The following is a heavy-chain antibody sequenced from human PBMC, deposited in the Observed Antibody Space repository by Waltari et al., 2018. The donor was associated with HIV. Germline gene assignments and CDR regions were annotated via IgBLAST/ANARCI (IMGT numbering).Heavy chain of an antibody. J-gene: IGHJ4*02. CDR3: ARDHYYGSSGYYSDY. V-gene: IGHV1-18*01. D-gene: IGHD3-22*01. CDR2: ISGYNGDT. Sequence: QVHLVQSGAELRKPGASVTVSCKASGYTFTNYGITWVRQAPGQGLEWMGWISGYNGDTKYAQKFRGRVTMTTDTSTSTSYLEMGSLRFDDTAVYYWARDHYYGSSGYYSDYWGQGTLVTVSS. CDR1: GYTFTNYG.